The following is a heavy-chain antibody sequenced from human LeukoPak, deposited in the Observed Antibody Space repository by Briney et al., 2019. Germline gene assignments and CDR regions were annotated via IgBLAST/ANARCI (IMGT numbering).Heavy chain of an antibody. CDR1: GLSFSSFA. V-gene: IGHV3-23*01. J-gene: IGHJ4*02. D-gene: IGHD1-14*01. CDR3: ARASWVSTTDAVR. CDR2: IRGNGEK. Sequence: PGGSLRLSCAASGLSFSSFAMRWVRQGPARGLEWVSSIRGNGEKFYADSVKGGFTLYSEYSRNTVYFQLNNLRVEDTGIYYCARASWVSTTDAVRWGQGTLVTVSS.